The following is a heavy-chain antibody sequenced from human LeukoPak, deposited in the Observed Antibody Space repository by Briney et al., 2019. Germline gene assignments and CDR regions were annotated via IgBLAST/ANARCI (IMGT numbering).Heavy chain of an antibody. CDR1: GGSISSYY. Sequence: SETLSLSCTVSGGSISSYYWSWIRQPAGKGLEWIGRIYTSGSTKYNPSLKSRVTMSVDTSKNQFSLKLSSETAADTGVYYCAGQQDIVVVPASYDYMDVWGKGTTVTVSS. CDR2: IYTSGST. J-gene: IGHJ6*03. D-gene: IGHD2-2*01. CDR3: AGQQDIVVVPASYDYMDV. V-gene: IGHV4-4*07.